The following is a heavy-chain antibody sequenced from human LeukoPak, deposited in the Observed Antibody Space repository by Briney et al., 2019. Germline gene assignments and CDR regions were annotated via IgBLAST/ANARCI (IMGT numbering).Heavy chain of an antibody. V-gene: IGHV4-31*03. D-gene: IGHD6-6*01. Sequence: SETLSLTCTVSGGSFSSGGYYWSWIRQHPGKGLEWMGYIYYSGSTYYNPSLKSRVTISVDTSKNQFSLKLSSVTAADTAVYYCARVIAARAFDYWGQGTLVTVSS. CDR3: ARVIAARAFDY. J-gene: IGHJ4*02. CDR2: IYYSGST. CDR1: GGSFSSGGYY.